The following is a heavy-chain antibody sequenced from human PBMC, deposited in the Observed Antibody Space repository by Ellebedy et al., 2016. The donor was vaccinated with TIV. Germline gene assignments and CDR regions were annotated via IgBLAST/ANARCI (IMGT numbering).Heavy chain of an antibody. D-gene: IGHD2-2*01. CDR2: IKQDGREK. CDR1: GFTFTTYW. Sequence: GESPKISCAASGFTFTTYWMTWVRQAPGKGLEWVAHIKQDGREKYYVDSVTGRFTIYRDNANSLLYLQMNSLGAEDTAGYYCARGRYCSSSSRGFLDYWGQGTLITVSS. CDR3: ARGRYCSSSSRGFLDY. V-gene: IGHV3-7*01. J-gene: IGHJ4*02.